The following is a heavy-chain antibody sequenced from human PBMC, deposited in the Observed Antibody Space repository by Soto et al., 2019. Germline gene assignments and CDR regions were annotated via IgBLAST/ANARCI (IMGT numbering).Heavy chain of an antibody. Sequence: ASVKVSCKASGYTFTGYYMHWVRQAPGQGLEWMGWINPNSGGTNYAQKFQGWVTMTRDTSISTAYMELSRLRSDDTAVYYCARDRYGDYNWFDPWGQGTLVTVSS. CDR2: INPNSGGT. J-gene: IGHJ5*02. CDR1: GYTFTGYY. D-gene: IGHD4-17*01. CDR3: ARDRYGDYNWFDP. V-gene: IGHV1-2*04.